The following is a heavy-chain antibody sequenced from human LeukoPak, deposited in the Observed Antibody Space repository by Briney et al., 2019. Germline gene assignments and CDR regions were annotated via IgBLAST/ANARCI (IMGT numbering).Heavy chain of an antibody. CDR1: GFTFSSYW. Sequence: PGGSLRLSCAASGFTFSSYWMSWVRQAPGKGLEWVANIKQDGSEKYYVDSVKGRFTISRDNAENSLYLQMNSLRAEDTAVYYCAREKQWLDYYYYGMDVWGQGTTVTVSS. CDR2: IKQDGSEK. V-gene: IGHV3-7*01. J-gene: IGHJ6*02. D-gene: IGHD6-19*01. CDR3: AREKQWLDYYYYGMDV.